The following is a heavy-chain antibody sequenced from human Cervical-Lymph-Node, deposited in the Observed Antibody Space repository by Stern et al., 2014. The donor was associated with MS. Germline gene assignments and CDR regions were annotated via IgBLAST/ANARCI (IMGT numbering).Heavy chain of an antibody. CDR2: ISNDDRNK. CDR1: GFTFSTYG. J-gene: IGHJ4*02. V-gene: IGHV3-30*18. CDR3: AKDLEEYCSGGSCYGRLNS. Sequence: QVQLVESGGGVVQPGRSLRLSCATSGFTFSTYGMEWVRQAPGKGLEWVARISNDDRNKFYAGSVRGRFTISRDNSNNTLYLQMNSLRVEDTAVYYCAKDLEEYCSGGSCYGRLNSWGLGTLVTVSS. D-gene: IGHD2-15*01.